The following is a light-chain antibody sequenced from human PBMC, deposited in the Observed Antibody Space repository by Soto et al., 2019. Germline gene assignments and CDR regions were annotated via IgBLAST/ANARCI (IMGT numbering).Light chain of an antibody. CDR2: GAS. Sequence: EIAMTQSPATLSVSPGERATLSCRASQSVNSNLAWYQQKPGQAPRLLISGASTRATGIPARFSGSGSGTEFTVTISSLQSEEFAVYYCQQYNNWPLTFGGGTKVEIK. CDR3: QQYNNWPLT. V-gene: IGKV3-15*01. J-gene: IGKJ4*01. CDR1: QSVNSN.